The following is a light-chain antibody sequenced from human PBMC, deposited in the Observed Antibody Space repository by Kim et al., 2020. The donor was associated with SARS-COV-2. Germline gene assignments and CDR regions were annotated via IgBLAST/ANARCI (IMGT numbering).Light chain of an antibody. CDR1: RSNIGTGYY. Sequence: QRIAIPCPVRRSNIGTGYYVHWYQQFPGTAPKLLIYGNNNRPSGVPDRFSGSKSGTSASLAITGLQAEDEADYYCQSYDTSLSGWVFGGGTQLTVL. V-gene: IGLV1-40*01. CDR3: QSYDTSLSGWV. CDR2: GNN. J-gene: IGLJ3*02.